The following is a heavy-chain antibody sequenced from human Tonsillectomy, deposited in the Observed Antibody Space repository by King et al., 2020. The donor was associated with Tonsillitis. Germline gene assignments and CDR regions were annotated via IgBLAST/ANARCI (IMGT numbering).Heavy chain of an antibody. J-gene: IGHJ4*02. CDR2: IDQEGSLK. CDR1: GFTFRRYW. Sequence: VQLVESGGGLVRPGGSLRLSCTASGFTFRRYWMSWVRQAPGKGLEWVANIDQEGSLKWYGDSVRGRFIISRDNAKNSLYLQINDMRAEDTAVYFCAREGSGDYGDYWAYWGQGTVVAVSS. D-gene: IGHD4-17*01. V-gene: IGHV3-7*03. CDR3: AREGSGDYGDYWAY.